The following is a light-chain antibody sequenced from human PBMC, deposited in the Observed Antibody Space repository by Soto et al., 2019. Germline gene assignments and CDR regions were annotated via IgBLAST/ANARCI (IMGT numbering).Light chain of an antibody. V-gene: IGLV1-40*01. CDR3: QSYDSRVSDSVV. Sequence: QSVLTQPPSVSGAPGQSVTISCTGSSSNIGSGSDVHWYQHHPGTAPKLLIYGNSNRPSGVPDRFSGSKSGTSASLAITGLQAEDEADYYCQSYDSRVSDSVVFGGGTQLTVL. J-gene: IGLJ2*01. CDR1: SSNIGSGSD. CDR2: GNS.